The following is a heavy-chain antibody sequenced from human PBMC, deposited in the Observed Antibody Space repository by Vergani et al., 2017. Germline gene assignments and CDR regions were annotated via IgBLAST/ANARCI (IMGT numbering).Heavy chain of an antibody. J-gene: IGHJ6*03. CDR2: ISTDGTKK. CDR3: AKAGSVASESLQYNYYMDV. CDR1: GFTFSSHA. Sequence: QVQLVESGGNVVQSGTSLRLSCVASGFTFSSHAIHWVRRAPGKGLEWVAVISTDGTKKFYGDSVKGRFTISRDNSKKTLDLQMNSLRTEDSAVYYCAKAGSVASESLQYNYYMDVWGRGTTVTVS. V-gene: IGHV3-30*18. D-gene: IGHD4-11*01.